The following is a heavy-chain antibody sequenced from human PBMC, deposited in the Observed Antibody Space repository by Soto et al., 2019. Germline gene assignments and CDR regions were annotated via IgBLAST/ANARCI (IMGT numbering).Heavy chain of an antibody. J-gene: IGHJ3*02. V-gene: IGHV1-2*02. CDR3: ARARTYYYDSSGYDDAFDI. CDR2: IYPKSGGT. Sequence: QVHLVQSGAEVKKPGASVKVSCRTSGSTFSDYYMHWVRQAPGQGLEWLGWIYPKSGGTKYAQKFQGRVTITADESTSTAYMELSSLRSEDTAVYYCARARTYYYDSSGYDDAFDIWGQGTMVTVSS. CDR1: GSTFSDYY. D-gene: IGHD3-22*01.